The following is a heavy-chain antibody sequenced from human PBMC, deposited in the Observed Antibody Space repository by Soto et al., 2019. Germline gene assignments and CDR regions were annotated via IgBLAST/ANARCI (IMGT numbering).Heavy chain of an antibody. Sequence: EVQLVESGGGLVQPGGSLRLSCAASGFTFSSYAMTWVRQAPGKGLEWVSGISGSGGSTYYADSVKGRFTISRDNSKNTLYLQMNSLRAEDTAVYFCAQVRGVVALDGYFDCWGQGTLVTV. D-gene: IGHD2-15*01. CDR3: AQVRGVVALDGYFDC. J-gene: IGHJ4*02. CDR1: GFTFSSYA. V-gene: IGHV3-23*04. CDR2: ISGSGGST.